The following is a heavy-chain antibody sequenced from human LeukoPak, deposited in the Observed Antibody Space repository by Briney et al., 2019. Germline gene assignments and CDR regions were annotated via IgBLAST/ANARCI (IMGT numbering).Heavy chain of an antibody. CDR2: IRNDGTIK. V-gene: IGHV3-30*02. CDR3: AKDTPEPYFDY. J-gene: IGHJ4*02. Sequence: GGSLRLSCAASGSSFSHFGMHWVRQAPGKGLEWVAFIRNDGTIKYFADSVKGRVTISRDNSKNTLYLQMNSLRAEDTALYYCAKDTPEPYFDYWGQGTLVTVSS. CDR1: GSSFSHFG. D-gene: IGHD1-14*01.